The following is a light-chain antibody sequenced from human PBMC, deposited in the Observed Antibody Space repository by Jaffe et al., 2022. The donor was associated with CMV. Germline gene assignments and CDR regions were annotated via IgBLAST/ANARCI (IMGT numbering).Light chain of an antibody. CDR1: SSNIGRNT. Sequence: QSVLTQPPSASGTPGQRVTISCSGSSSNIGRNTVNWFQHLPGTAPRLLIYNNNQRPSGVPDRFSGSKSGTSAPLAISGLQSEDEADYYCAAWDDSLKGWVFGGGTKVTVL. CDR2: NNN. CDR3: AAWDDSLKGWV. J-gene: IGLJ3*02. V-gene: IGLV1-44*01.